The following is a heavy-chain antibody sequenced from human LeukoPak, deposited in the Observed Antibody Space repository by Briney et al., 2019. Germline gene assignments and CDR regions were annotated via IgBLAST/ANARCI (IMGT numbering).Heavy chain of an antibody. Sequence: ASVKVSCKASGYTFTGYYMHWVRQAPGQGLEWMGWINPNSGGTNYRQKFQGRVTMTRDTSISTAYMELSRLRSDDTAVYYCARDGYNYYYFDYWGQGTLVTVSS. D-gene: IGHD5-24*01. CDR1: GYTFTGYY. CDR3: ARDGYNYYYFDY. J-gene: IGHJ4*02. CDR2: INPNSGGT. V-gene: IGHV1-2*02.